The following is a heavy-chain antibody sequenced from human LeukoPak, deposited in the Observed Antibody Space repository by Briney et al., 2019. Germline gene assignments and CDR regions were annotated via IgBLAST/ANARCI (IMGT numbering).Heavy chain of an antibody. Sequence: SVKVSCKASRCTFSSYAISWVRQAPGQGLEWMGGIIPIFGTANYAHKFQGRVTITADDSKSTAYMELSSLRSEDTAVYYCARDMGDSSVGWVYWGQGTLVTASS. CDR3: ARDMGDSSVGWVY. CDR1: RCTFSSYA. CDR2: IIPIFGTA. J-gene: IGHJ4*02. D-gene: IGHD3-22*01. V-gene: IGHV1-69*13.